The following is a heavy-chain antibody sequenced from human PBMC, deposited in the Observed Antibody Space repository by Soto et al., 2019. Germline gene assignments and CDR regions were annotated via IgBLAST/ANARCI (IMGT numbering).Heavy chain of an antibody. CDR2: TYYRSKWYN. Sequence: QSQTLSLTCAISGDSVSSNSAAWNWIRQSPSRGLEWLGRTYYRSKWYNDYAVSVKSRITINPDTSKNQFSLQLNSVTPEDTAVYYCAREWTASIAARDAFDIWGQGTMVTVSS. CDR3: AREWTASIAARDAFDI. CDR1: GDSVSSNSAA. V-gene: IGHV6-1*01. J-gene: IGHJ3*02. D-gene: IGHD6-6*01.